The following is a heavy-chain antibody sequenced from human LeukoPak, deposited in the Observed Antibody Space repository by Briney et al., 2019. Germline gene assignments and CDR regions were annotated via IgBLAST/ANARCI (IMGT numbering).Heavy chain of an antibody. CDR3: ARPYYYDSRIDP. J-gene: IGHJ5*02. V-gene: IGHV4-30-4*01. Sequence: SETLSLTCIVSGGSISSGDYYWSWIRQPPGKGLEWIAYMYYSGSTYYNPSLKSRVTMSADTSKNQLSLKLSSVTAADTAVYYCARPYYYDSRIDPWGQGILVTVSS. D-gene: IGHD3-22*01. CDR2: MYYSGST. CDR1: GGSISSGDYY.